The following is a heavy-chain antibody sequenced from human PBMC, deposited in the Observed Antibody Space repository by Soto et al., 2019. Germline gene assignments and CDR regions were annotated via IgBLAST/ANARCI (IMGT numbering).Heavy chain of an antibody. V-gene: IGHV4-4*02. Sequence: QVQLQESGPGLVKPSGTLSLTCAVSGGSISSSNWWSWVRQPPGKGLEWIGEIYHSGSTNYNPSLKSRVTISVDTSKNQFSLKLSSVTAADTAVYYCAMVRGVIQGYYYGMDVWGQGTTVTVSS. D-gene: IGHD3-10*01. CDR2: IYHSGST. CDR3: AMVRGVIQGYYYGMDV. CDR1: GGSISSSNW. J-gene: IGHJ6*02.